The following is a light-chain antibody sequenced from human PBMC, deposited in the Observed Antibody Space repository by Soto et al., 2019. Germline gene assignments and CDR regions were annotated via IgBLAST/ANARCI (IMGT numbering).Light chain of an antibody. V-gene: IGKV1-5*03. Sequence: DIQMTQSPSTLSASVGDRVTITCRASQSISSWLAWYPQKPGKAPKLLIYKASSLESGVPSRFSGSGSGTEFTLTISSLQPDDFATYYCQQYNSFPTCGQGTKVEIK. J-gene: IGKJ1*01. CDR1: QSISSW. CDR3: QQYNSFPT. CDR2: KAS.